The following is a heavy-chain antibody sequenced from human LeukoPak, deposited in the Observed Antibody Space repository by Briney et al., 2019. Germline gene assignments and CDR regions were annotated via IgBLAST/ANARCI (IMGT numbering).Heavy chain of an antibody. V-gene: IGHV1-69*13. D-gene: IGHD1-26*01. CDR1: GGTFSSYA. J-gene: IGHJ6*02. CDR2: IIPIFGTA. Sequence: GASVKVSCKASGGTFSSYAISWVRQSPGQGLEWMRGIIPIFGTANYAQKFQGRVTITADESTSTAYMELSSLRSEDTAVYYCAKNLGAAYYYYGMDVWGQGTTVTVSS. CDR3: AKNLGAAYYYYGMDV.